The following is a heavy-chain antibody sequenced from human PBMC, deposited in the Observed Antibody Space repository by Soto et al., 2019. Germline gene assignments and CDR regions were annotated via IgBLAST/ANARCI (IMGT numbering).Heavy chain of an antibody. J-gene: IGHJ4*02. CDR3: ATQPGGGGY. D-gene: IGHD2-2*01. CDR1: GFTVSNNY. CDR2: IYSGGYT. Sequence: EVQLVESGGGLIQPGGSLRLSCAVSGFTVSNNYMSWVRQAPGKGLEGVSVIYSGGYTAYGDSVKGRFTISRDNSKNPQNLQRKTPGAEHPAVYYCATQPGGGGYWGQGTLVTVSS. V-gene: IGHV3-53*01.